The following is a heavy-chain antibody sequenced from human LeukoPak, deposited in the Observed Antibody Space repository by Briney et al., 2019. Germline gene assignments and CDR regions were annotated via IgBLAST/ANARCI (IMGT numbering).Heavy chain of an antibody. Sequence: SETLSLTCTVSGGSISRYYWSWLRQPPGKGLEWIGYKDYSGSTNYNRSLKSRVTISVDTSKNQFSLKLSSVTAADTAVYYCARVYYSSSYDYWYFDLWGRGTLVTVSS. J-gene: IGHJ2*01. V-gene: IGHV4-59*01. CDR1: GGSISRYY. CDR2: KDYSGST. D-gene: IGHD6-13*01. CDR3: ARVYYSSSYDYWYFDL.